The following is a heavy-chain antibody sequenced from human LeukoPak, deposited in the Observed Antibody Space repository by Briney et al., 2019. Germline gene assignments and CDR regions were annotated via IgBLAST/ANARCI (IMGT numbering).Heavy chain of an antibody. CDR3: ASRRSGYHVDY. D-gene: IGHD3-22*01. J-gene: IGHJ4*02. V-gene: IGHV3-21*05. CDR1: GFTFSSYA. Sequence: GSLRLSCAASGFTFSSYAMSWVRQAPGKGLEWVSYISGSSSYTGYADSVKGRFTISRDNAKNSLFLQMNSLRAEDTAVYYCASRRSGYHVDYWGQGTQVTVSS. CDR2: ISGSSSYT.